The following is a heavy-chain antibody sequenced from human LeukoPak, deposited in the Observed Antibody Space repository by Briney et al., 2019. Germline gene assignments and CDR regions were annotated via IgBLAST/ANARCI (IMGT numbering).Heavy chain of an antibody. V-gene: IGHV1-69*13. CDR1: GGTFNSYG. J-gene: IGHJ6*04. CDR2: IIPIFGTS. Sequence: SVKVSCKATGGTFNSYGVSWVRQAPGQGLEWMGGIIPIFGTSTYAQRFQGRVTITADESTSTAYMELSSLRSEDTAVYYCARSNYYGSGTPDYYYGMDVWGIGTTVTVSS. CDR3: ARSNYYGSGTPDYYYGMDV. D-gene: IGHD3-10*01.